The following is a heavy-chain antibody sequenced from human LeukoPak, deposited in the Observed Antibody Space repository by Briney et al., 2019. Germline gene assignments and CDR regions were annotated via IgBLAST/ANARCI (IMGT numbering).Heavy chain of an antibody. J-gene: IGHJ4*02. CDR2: INHSGST. Sequence: SETLSLTCAVYGGSFSGYYWSGIRQPPGKGLERIVEINHSGSTNYNPSLKSRVTISVDTSKNQFSLKLSSVTAADTAVYYCARGGGYSYGYFSSPFDYWGQGTLVTVSS. CDR1: GGSFSGYY. D-gene: IGHD5-18*01. CDR3: ARGGGYSYGYFSSPFDY. V-gene: IGHV4-34*01.